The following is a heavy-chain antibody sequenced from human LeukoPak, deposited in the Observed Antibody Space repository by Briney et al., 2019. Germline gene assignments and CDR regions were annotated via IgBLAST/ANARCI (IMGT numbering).Heavy chain of an antibody. D-gene: IGHD1-26*01. J-gene: IGHJ4*02. CDR2: IASDGRT. CDR3: IGSGGWPGY. CDR1: GFTFSSYW. V-gene: IGHV3-74*01. Sequence: GGSLRLSCAASGFTFSSYWMHWVRQAAGKGRVWVSRIASDGRTVYADSVKGRFTISRDNAKDTVYLHMHSLRVEDTAVYYCIGSGGWPGYWGQGTLVTVSS.